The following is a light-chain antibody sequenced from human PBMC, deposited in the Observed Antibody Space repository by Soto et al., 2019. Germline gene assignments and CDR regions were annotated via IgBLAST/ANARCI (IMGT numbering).Light chain of an antibody. CDR2: GVS. CDR3: SSYTSSSTLYV. CDR1: SSDDGGYNY. Sequence: QSALAQPASVSGSPGQSITISCTGTSSDDGGYNYVSWYQQHPGKAPKLMIYGVSNRPSGVANRFSGSKSGNTASLTISGLQAEDEADYYCSSYTSSSTLYVFGTGTKVTVL. J-gene: IGLJ1*01. V-gene: IGLV2-14*01.